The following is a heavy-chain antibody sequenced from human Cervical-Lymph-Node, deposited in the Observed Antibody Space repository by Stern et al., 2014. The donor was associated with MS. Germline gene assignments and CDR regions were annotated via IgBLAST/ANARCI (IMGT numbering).Heavy chain of an antibody. CDR2: IKEAGSEK. Sequence: EVQLVESGGGLVQPGGSLRLSCAASGFTFSSTCMTWVRQPPGQGLEWVANIKEAGSEKCYVDSVKGRFTVSRDNAKNSLYLQMNSLRAEDTAVYYCATDAFDIWGQGTMVTVSS. CDR1: GFTFSSTC. V-gene: IGHV3-7*01. J-gene: IGHJ3*02. CDR3: ATDAFDI.